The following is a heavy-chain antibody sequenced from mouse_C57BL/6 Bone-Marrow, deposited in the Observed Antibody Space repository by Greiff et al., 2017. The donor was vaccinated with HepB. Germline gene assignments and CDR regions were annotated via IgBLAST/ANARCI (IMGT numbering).Heavy chain of an antibody. Sequence: VQLKQSGPELVKPGASVKIPCKASGYTFTDYNMDWVKQSHGKSLEWIGDINPNNGGTIYNQKFKGKATLTVDKSSSTAYMELRSLTSEDTAVYYCARSRWTAQATSYYYAMDYWGQGTSVTVSS. CDR1: GYTFTDYN. CDR2: INPNNGGT. J-gene: IGHJ4*01. V-gene: IGHV1-18*01. CDR3: ARSRWTAQATSYYYAMDY. D-gene: IGHD3-2*02.